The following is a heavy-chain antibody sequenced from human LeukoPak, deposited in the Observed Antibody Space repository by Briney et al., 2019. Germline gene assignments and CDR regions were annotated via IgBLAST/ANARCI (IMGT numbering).Heavy chain of an antibody. D-gene: IGHD6-13*01. Sequence: SSETLSLTSTVPGGSISSYYWSWIRQPPGKGLEWIGYIDYSGSTIHNPSLKSRVTISVNTSKNQFSLQLTSVTAADTAVYYCARSGGLYTSTWYFHRWGQGTLVTVSS. CDR1: GGSISSYY. J-gene: IGHJ1*01. CDR2: IDYSGST. V-gene: IGHV4-59*01. CDR3: ARSGGLYTSTWYFHR.